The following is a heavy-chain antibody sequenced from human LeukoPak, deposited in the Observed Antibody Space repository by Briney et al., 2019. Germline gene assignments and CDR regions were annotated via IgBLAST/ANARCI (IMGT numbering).Heavy chain of an antibody. Sequence: SETLSLTCTVSGGSISSSSYYWGWIRQPPGKGLEWIGSIYYSGSTYYNPSLKSRVTISVDTSKNQFSLKLSSVTAADTAVYYCARDRYSNHEGYFDYWGQGTLVTVSS. CDR1: GGSISSSSYY. D-gene: IGHD4-11*01. V-gene: IGHV4-39*02. CDR2: IYYSGST. CDR3: ARDRYSNHEGYFDY. J-gene: IGHJ4*02.